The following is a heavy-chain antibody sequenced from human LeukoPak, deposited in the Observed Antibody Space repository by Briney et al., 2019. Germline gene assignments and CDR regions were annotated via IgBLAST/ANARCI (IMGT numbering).Heavy chain of an antibody. J-gene: IGHJ3*01. Sequence: GGSLRLSCAASGFTFPNYAMNWVRQAPGKGLEWVSGITDSGVKYYVDSVRGRLTISRDNSKNMLYLQMDRLRVEDTAVYYCANEYSKGDVWGQGTMVTVSS. CDR3: ANEYSKGDV. CDR2: ITDSGVK. D-gene: IGHD5-12*01. CDR1: GFTFPNYA. V-gene: IGHV3-23*01.